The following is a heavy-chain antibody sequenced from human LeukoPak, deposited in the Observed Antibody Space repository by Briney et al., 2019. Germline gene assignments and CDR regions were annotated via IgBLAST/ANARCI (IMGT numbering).Heavy chain of an antibody. V-gene: IGHV4-34*01. D-gene: IGHD5-24*01. CDR3: ARVRFSRDGYK. J-gene: IGHJ4*02. CDR1: GGSFSGYY. CDR2: INHSGST. Sequence: SETLSLTCAVYGGSFSGYYWSWIRQPPGKGLEWIGEINHSGSTNYNPSLKSRVTISVDTSKNQFSLKLSSVTAADTAVYYCARVRFSRDGYKWGQGTLVTVSS.